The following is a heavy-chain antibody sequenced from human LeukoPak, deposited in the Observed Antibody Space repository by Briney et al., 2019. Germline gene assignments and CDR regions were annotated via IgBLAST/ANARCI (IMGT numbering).Heavy chain of an antibody. CDR1: GYTFTSYY. CDR3: ATLGGPFDY. D-gene: IGHD3-10*01. V-gene: IGHV1-46*01. Sequence: ASVKVSCKASGYTFTSYYMHWVRQAPGQGLEWMGIINPSGGSTSYAQKFQGRVTMTEDTSTDTAYMELSSLRSEDTAVYYCATLGGPFDYWGQGTLVTVSS. J-gene: IGHJ4*02. CDR2: INPSGGST.